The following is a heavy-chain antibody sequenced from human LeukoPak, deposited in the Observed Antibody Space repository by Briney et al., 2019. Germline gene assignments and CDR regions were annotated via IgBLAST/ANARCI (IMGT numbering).Heavy chain of an antibody. CDR3: ARDFNYYDSSGPVGY. Sequence: PGGSLRLSCAASGFTFSSYSMNWVRQAPGKGLEWVSYISSSSSTIYYADSVKGRFTISRDNAKNSLYLQMNSLRAEDTAVYYCARDFNYYDSSGPVGYWGQGTLVTVSS. V-gene: IGHV3-48*01. D-gene: IGHD3-22*01. CDR1: GFTFSSYS. J-gene: IGHJ4*02. CDR2: ISSSSSTI.